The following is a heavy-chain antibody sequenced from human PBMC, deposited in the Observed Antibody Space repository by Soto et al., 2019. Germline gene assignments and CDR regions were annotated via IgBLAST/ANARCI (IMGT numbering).Heavy chain of an antibody. Sequence: RASVKVSCKASGYTLTSYDMHWVRQAPGQGLEWMGIINPSGGSTSYAQKFQGRVTMTRDTSTSTVYMELSSLRSEDTAVYYCARDGYYGSGTEYNWFDPWGQGTLVTVSS. CDR2: INPSGGST. J-gene: IGHJ5*02. CDR1: GYTLTSYD. D-gene: IGHD3-10*01. V-gene: IGHV1-46*01. CDR3: ARDGYYGSGTEYNWFDP.